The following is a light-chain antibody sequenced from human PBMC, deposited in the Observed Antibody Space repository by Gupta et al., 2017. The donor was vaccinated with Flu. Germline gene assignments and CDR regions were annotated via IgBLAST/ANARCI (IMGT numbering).Light chain of an antibody. J-gene: IGKJ1*01. CDR3: QQYLTIPRT. CDR1: QSVLYSSNNKNY. CDR2: WAS. V-gene: IGKV4-1*01. Sequence: IVMTQSPDSLAVSLRERATIHCKSSQSVLYSSNNKNYLAWYQQRPGQPPKLLIYWASTRESGVPDRFSGSGSGTDFALTISSLQAEDFATYYCQQYLTIPRTFGQGTKVEIK.